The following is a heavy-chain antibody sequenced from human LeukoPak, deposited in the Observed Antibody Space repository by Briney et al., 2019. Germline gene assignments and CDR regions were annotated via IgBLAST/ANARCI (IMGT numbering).Heavy chain of an antibody. J-gene: IGHJ4*02. CDR1: GGSISNYY. D-gene: IGHD6-13*01. CDR3: ARQPPAAGLDY. CDR2: IFHSGST. Sequence: SETLSLTCTVSGGSISNYYWSWIRKPPGKPLEWIGYIFHSGSTNYNPSLKSRVTISVDTSKNQFSLKLSSVTAADTAVYYCARQPPAAGLDYWGQGTLVTVSS. V-gene: IGHV4-59*01.